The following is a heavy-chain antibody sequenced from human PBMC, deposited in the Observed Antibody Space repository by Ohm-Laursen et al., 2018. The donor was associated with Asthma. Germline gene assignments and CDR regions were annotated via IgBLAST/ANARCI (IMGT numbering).Heavy chain of an antibody. J-gene: IGHJ6*02. Sequence: SLRLSCAASGFSFRDYGMYWVRQAPGKGLQWVALISNDGRDQYYADSVKDRFTISRDNSKNTLYLQMNSLRAEGTAVYYCARDPTRTYYYYYGMDVWGQGTTVTVSS. CDR2: ISNDGRDQ. V-gene: IGHV3-30*03. CDR3: ARDPTRTYYYYYGMDV. D-gene: IGHD2-2*01. CDR1: GFSFRDYG.